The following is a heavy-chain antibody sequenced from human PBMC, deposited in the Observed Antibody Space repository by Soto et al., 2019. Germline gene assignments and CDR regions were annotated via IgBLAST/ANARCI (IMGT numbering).Heavy chain of an antibody. Sequence: PSQTLSLTCAISGVSVSSNSAAWNWIRQSPSRGLEWLGRTYYRSKWYNDYAVSVKSRITINPDTSKNQFSLQLNSVTPEDTAVYYCARDLMSEQQLRVDGYYYYGMDVWGQGTTVTVSS. CDR2: TYYRSKWYN. D-gene: IGHD6-13*01. CDR1: GVSVSSNSAA. V-gene: IGHV6-1*01. CDR3: ARDLMSEQQLRVDGYYYYGMDV. J-gene: IGHJ6*02.